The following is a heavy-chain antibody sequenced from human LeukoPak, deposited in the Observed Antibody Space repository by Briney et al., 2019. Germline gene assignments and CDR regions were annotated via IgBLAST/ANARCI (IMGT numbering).Heavy chain of an antibody. D-gene: IGHD3-16*01. V-gene: IGHV5-51*01. CDR1: GYKFTNCW. CDR3: ARALRTGQGDYVPVL. CDR2: IYPGDSET. Sequence: GESLKISCKASGYKFTNCWIGWVRQMPGNGLEWMTIIYPGDSETRYSPSFQGQVTISADKSIGTTYLQWSSLKASDTAMYYCARALRTGQGDYVPVLWGQGTLVTVSS. J-gene: IGHJ4*02.